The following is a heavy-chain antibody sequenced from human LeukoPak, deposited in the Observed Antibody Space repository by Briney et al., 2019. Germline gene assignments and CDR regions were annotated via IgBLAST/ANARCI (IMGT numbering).Heavy chain of an antibody. J-gene: IGHJ4*02. V-gene: IGHV3-33*01. CDR3: TREGENDSRGNYNPFDF. CDR1: GFTFRDYG. CDR2: IWYDGGNK. D-gene: IGHD3-22*01. Sequence: PGGSLRLSCAASGFTFRDYGMHWVRQASSKGPDWVAAIWYDGGNKYYADSVKGRFIISRDNSKNTLYLQMNSLRAEDTALYYCTREGENDSRGNYNPFDFWGREPLVTVSS.